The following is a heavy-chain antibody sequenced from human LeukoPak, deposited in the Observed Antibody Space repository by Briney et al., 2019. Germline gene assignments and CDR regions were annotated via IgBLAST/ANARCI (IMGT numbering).Heavy chain of an antibody. V-gene: IGHV3-11*01. CDR3: ARAPYYDSSGYDH. J-gene: IGHJ4*02. D-gene: IGHD3-22*01. Sequence: GGSLRLSCAASGFTFSDYYMSWIRQAPGKGLEWVSYISSSGTTIYYADSVKGRFTISRDNAKNSLYLQMNSLRAEDTAVYYCARAPYYDSSGYDHWGQGTLVTVSS. CDR2: ISSSGTTI. CDR1: GFTFSDYY.